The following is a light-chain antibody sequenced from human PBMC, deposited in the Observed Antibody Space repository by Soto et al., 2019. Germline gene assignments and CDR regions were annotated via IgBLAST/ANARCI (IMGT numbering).Light chain of an antibody. CDR1: QGISNY. CDR3: QNYNTFSQFT. J-gene: IGKJ3*01. V-gene: IGKV1-27*01. CDR2: GAS. Sequence: DIRMTQSPSSLSASVGDRLTITCRASQGISNYLAWYQQKPGKVPKLLIYGASTLQSGVPSRYSGSGSGTDFTLTISSLQPEDVATYYCQNYNTFSQFTFGPGTKVDIK.